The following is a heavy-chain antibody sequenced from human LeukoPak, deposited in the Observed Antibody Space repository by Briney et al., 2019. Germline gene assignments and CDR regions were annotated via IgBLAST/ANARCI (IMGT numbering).Heavy chain of an antibody. V-gene: IGHV3-23*01. CDR3: AKSMITFGGVIAFFDY. J-gene: IGHJ4*02. D-gene: IGHD3-16*02. CDR1: GLTFSSYA. Sequence: GALRLSCAASGLTFSSYAMSWVRQAPGKGLEWVSAISGSGRSTFYADSVEGRFTISRDTSKNTLYLQMNSLRAEDTAVYYCAKSMITFGGVIAFFDYWGQGSLVTVSS. CDR2: ISGSGRST.